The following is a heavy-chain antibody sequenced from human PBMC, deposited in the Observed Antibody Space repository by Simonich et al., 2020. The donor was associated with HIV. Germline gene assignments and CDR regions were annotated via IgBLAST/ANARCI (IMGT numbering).Heavy chain of an antibody. CDR1: GGSFSGYF. CDR2: ISHSGNT. V-gene: IGHV4-34*01. Sequence: QVHLQQWGAGLLKPSETLSLTCAVYGGSFSGYFWSWIRQPPGKGLEWIGEISHSGNTDSNPSLKGRVPISVGTSKNQFSLKLSSVTAADTAMYYCARRPPITGRGFDIWGQGTMVTVSS. J-gene: IGHJ3*02. D-gene: IGHD3-10*01. CDR3: ARRPPITGRGFDI.